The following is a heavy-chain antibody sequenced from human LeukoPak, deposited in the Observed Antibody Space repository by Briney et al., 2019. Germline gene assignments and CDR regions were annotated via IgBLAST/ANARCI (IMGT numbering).Heavy chain of an antibody. V-gene: IGHV3-23*01. CDR2: ISGSGGST. J-gene: IGHJ3*02. Sequence: PGGSLRLSCAASGFTFSSYAMSWVRQAPGKGLEWVSAISGSGGSTYYADSVKGRFTISRDNSKNTLYLQMNSLRAEDTAVYYCARDWSSIAARPGAFDIWGQGTMVTVSS. D-gene: IGHD6-6*01. CDR3: ARDWSSIAARPGAFDI. CDR1: GFTFSSYA.